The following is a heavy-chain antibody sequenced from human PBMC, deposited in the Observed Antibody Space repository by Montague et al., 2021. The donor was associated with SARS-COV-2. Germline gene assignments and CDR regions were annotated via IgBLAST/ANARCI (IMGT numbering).Heavy chain of an antibody. J-gene: IGHJ4*02. V-gene: IGHV4-4*07. Sequence: SETLSLTCTVSGGSISGYYWSWFRQSAGKGLEWIGRIYNSRSTXXXPSXXXRVTMSVDTSKNQFSLNLSSVTAADTTVYYCVRDQGRSNWNYPDYWGQGTLVTVSS. CDR1: GGSISGYY. D-gene: IGHD1-20*01. CDR2: IYNSRST. CDR3: VRDQGRSNWNYPDY.